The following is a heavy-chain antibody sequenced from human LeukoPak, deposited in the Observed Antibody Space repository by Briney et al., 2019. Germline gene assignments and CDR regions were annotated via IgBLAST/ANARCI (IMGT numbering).Heavy chain of an antibody. Sequence: GGSLRLSCVASGFSFSTSSMTWVRQSPGKGLEWLANIKEDGSGKVYVDSVKGRFTIFRDNAKNSLYLQMNTLRVDDSAVYYCARDPYSGKYGAFDIWGQGTMVTISS. D-gene: IGHD1-26*01. J-gene: IGHJ3*02. CDR1: GFSFSTSS. CDR3: ARDPYSGKYGAFDI. CDR2: IKEDGSGK. V-gene: IGHV3-7*01.